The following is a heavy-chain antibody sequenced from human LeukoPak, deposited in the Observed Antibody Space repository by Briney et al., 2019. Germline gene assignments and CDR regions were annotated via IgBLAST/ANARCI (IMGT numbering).Heavy chain of an antibody. CDR3: TRTHDYFSTTRYFDY. J-gene: IGHJ4*02. CDR1: GYMFEGYY. Sequence: ASVKVSCKASGYMFEGYYMTWVRQAPGQGLEWMGWISSYNGKTNYAQKFQDRVTMTTDTSTRTVYLELRSLRPDDTAVYFCTRTHDYFSTTRYFDYWGQGALVIVTS. D-gene: IGHD5-12*01. V-gene: IGHV1-18*01. CDR2: ISSYNGKT.